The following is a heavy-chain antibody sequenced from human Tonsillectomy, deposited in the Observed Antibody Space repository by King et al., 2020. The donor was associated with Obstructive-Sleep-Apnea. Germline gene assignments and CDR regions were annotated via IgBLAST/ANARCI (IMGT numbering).Heavy chain of an antibody. D-gene: IGHD2-15*01. J-gene: IGHJ4*02. CDR3: ARDACSGGSCNFDH. CDR1: EISFNNYA. V-gene: IGHV3-23*04. Sequence: QLVQSGGGLGRPGGSLRLSCTASEISFNNYAMTWVRQAPGKGLEWVAAISGGGGSTYYADSVKGRFTISRDNSKNTLYLQMTILRADDTAVYYCARDACSGGSCNFDHWGQGTLVTVSS. CDR2: ISGGGGST.